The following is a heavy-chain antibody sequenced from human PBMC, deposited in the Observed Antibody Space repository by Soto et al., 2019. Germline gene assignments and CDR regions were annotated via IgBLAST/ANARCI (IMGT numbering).Heavy chain of an antibody. Sequence: QVLLVQSGAEVKKHGSSVKVSCKASGGTFSRNNISWVRQAPGQGLEWMGGIMPIFGSANYAQKFQGRVTITADENTRTVYMELSRLVSEDTAVYYCARQFDSDTTGYYYAYWGQGTLVTVSS. V-gene: IGHV1-69*01. CDR3: ARQFDSDTTGYYYAY. D-gene: IGHD3-22*01. CDR2: IMPIFGSA. CDR1: GGTFSRNN. J-gene: IGHJ4*02.